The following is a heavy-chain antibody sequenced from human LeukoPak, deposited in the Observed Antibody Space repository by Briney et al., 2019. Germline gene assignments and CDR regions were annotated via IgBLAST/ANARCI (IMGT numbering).Heavy chain of an antibody. D-gene: IGHD3-10*01. Sequence: PGGSLRLSCAASGFTFSSYVMSWVRQAPGKGLEWVSTISGGGISTYYADSVKGRFTISRDNSKDTLYLQMNSLRAEDTAVYYCARDRAGSDYWGQGTLVTVSS. CDR2: ISGGGIST. CDR3: ARDRAGSDY. V-gene: IGHV3-23*01. J-gene: IGHJ4*02. CDR1: GFTFSSYV.